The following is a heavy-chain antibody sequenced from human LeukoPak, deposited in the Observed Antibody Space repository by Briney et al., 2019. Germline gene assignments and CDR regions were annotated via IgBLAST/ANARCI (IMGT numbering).Heavy chain of an antibody. CDR2: INTNTGNP. CDR3: ARDLYYYGSGFTTSPGY. Sequence: ASVKVSCKASGYTFTSYAMNWVRQAPGQGLEWMGWINTNTGNPTYAQGFTGRFVFSLDTSVSTAYLQISSLKAEDTAVYYCARDLYYYGSGFTTSPGYWGQGTLVTVSS. D-gene: IGHD3-10*01. V-gene: IGHV7-4-1*02. CDR1: GYTFTSYA. J-gene: IGHJ4*02.